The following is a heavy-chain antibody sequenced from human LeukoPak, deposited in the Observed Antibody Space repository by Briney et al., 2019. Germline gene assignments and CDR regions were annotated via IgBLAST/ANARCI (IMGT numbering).Heavy chain of an antibody. CDR2: ISGSGGNT. V-gene: IGHV3-23*01. CDR3: ARDVVVTASATRYYYGMDV. Sequence: PGGSLRLSCAASGFTFSSYAMSWVRQAPGKGLEWVSAISGSGGNTYYADSVKGRFTISRDNSKNTMYLQMNSLRAEDTAVYYCARDVVVTASATRYYYGMDVWGQGTTVTVS. CDR1: GFTFSSYA. J-gene: IGHJ6*02. D-gene: IGHD2-21*02.